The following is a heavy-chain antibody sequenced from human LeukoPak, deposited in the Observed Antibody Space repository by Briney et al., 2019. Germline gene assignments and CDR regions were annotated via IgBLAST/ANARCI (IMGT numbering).Heavy chain of an antibody. CDR3: ARDRHIAAAVYYYYMDV. Sequence: ASVKVSCKASGYTFTSDIICWVRQAPGQGLEWMGWINAYNGNTDYAQRVQGRVTMSTDTSTSTAYMELRSLRSDDTAVYYCARDRHIAAAVYYYYMDVWGKGTPVTVSS. CDR2: INAYNGNT. D-gene: IGHD6-13*01. V-gene: IGHV1-18*01. J-gene: IGHJ6*03. CDR1: GYTFTSDI.